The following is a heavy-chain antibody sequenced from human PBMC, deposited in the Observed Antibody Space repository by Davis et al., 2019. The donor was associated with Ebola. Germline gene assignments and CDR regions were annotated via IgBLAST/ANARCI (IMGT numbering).Heavy chain of an antibody. Sequence: SVKGRFTISRDNAKNSLYLQMNSLRAEDTAVYYCARDEEIWFGELLYYYYGMDVWGQGTTVTVSS. CDR3: ARDEEIWFGELLYYYYGMDV. V-gene: IGHV3-11*05. D-gene: IGHD3-10*01. J-gene: IGHJ6*02.